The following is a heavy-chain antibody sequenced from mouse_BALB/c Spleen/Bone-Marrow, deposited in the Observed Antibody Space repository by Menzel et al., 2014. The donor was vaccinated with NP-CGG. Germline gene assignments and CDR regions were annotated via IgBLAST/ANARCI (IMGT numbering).Heavy chain of an antibody. CDR3: ARRTTGVAPFDY. CDR1: GYAFTNYL. V-gene: IGHV1-54*01. CDR2: INPGSRST. J-gene: IGHJ2*01. Sequence: VKLMESGAELARPGTSVKVSCKASGYAFTNYLIEWVKQRPGQSLEWIGVINPGSRSTNYNEKFKGKATLTADKSSSTAYMQLSSLTSDDSAVYFCARRTTGVAPFDYWGQGTTLTVSS. D-gene: IGHD1-1*01.